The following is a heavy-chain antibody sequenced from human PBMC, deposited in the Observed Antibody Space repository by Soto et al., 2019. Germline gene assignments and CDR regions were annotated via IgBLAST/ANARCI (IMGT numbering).Heavy chain of an antibody. D-gene: IGHD5-12*01. V-gene: IGHV3-73*01. Sequence: LRLSCAASGCTVSGSTMHWVRQASRKRLEWVGRIRSKANSYATAYAASVKGRFTISRDDSKNTAYLQMNSLKTEDTAVYYCTRDIVATIGSYYYYGMDVWGQGTTVTVSS. CDR2: IRSKANSYAT. J-gene: IGHJ6*02. CDR1: GCTVSGST. CDR3: TRDIVATIGSYYYYGMDV.